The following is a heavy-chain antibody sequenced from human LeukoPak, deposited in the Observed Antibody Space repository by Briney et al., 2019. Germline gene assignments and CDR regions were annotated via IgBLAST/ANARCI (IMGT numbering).Heavy chain of an antibody. V-gene: IGHV3-33*01. CDR2: ITYDGSNK. CDR1: GFTFSSYG. D-gene: IGHD3-10*01. J-gene: IGHJ4*02. CDR3: AREGYYATIDY. Sequence: GGSLRLSCAASGFTFSSYGMHWVRQAPGKGLEWVAVITYDGSNKYYADSVKGRFTFSRDVSKNTLYLYLQMNSLRAEDTAVYYCAREGYYATIDYWGQGTLVTVSS.